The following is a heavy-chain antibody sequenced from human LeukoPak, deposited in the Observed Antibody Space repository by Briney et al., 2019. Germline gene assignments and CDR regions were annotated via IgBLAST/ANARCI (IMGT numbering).Heavy chain of an antibody. Sequence: ASVKVSCKASGYTFTSYAKNWVRQAPGQGLEWMGWINTNTGNPTYAQGFTGRFVFSLDTSVSTAYLQISSLKAEDTAVYYCARVMLVDYYDSRIMDVWGQGTTVTVSS. V-gene: IGHV7-4-1*02. CDR1: GYTFTSYA. CDR2: INTNTGNP. J-gene: IGHJ6*02. D-gene: IGHD3-22*01. CDR3: ARVMLVDYYDSRIMDV.